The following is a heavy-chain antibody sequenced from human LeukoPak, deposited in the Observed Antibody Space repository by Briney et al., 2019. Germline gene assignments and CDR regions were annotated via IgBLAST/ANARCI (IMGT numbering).Heavy chain of an antibody. D-gene: IGHD3-10*01. CDR1: GGSFSGYY. CDR2: INHSGST. V-gene: IGHV4-34*01. CDR3: ARGGEKYYFDY. J-gene: IGHJ4*02. Sequence: SETLSLTCAVYGGSFSGYYWSWLRQPPGKGLEWIGEINHSGSTNYNPSLKSRVTISVDTSKNQFSLKLSSVTAADTAVYYCARGGEKYYFDYWGQGTLVTVSS.